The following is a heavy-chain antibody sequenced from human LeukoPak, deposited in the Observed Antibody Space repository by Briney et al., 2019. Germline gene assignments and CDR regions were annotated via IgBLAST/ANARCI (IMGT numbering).Heavy chain of an antibody. V-gene: IGHV3-74*01. CDR1: GFTFSSYW. D-gene: IGHD2-15*01. CDR3: ASSRGRDYCSGGSCYSY. CDR2: INGDGSRT. J-gene: IGHJ4*02. Sequence: GGSLRLSYAASGFTFSSYWMHWVRQAPGKGLVWVSRINGDGSRTSYADSVKGRFTISRDNSKNTLYLQMNSLRAEDTAVYYCASSRGRDYCSGGSCYSYWGQGTLVTVSS.